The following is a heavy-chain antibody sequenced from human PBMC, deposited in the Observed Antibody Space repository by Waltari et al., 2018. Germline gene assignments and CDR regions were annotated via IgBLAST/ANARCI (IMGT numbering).Heavy chain of an antibody. Sequence: EVQLVESGGGLVQPGGSLRLSCAASGFTFSSYWMHWVRQAPGKGLVWVSRINRDGRSTSYADSVKGRFTISRDNAKNTLYLQMNSLRAEDTAVYYCARDLRGWYFDLWGRGTLVTVSS. CDR2: INRDGRST. J-gene: IGHJ2*01. CDR1: GFTFSSYW. CDR3: ARDLRGWYFDL. V-gene: IGHV3-74*01.